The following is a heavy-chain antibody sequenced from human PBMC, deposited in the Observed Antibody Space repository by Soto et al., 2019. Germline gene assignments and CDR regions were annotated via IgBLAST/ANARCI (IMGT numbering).Heavy chain of an antibody. J-gene: IGHJ6*02. D-gene: IGHD3-9*01. CDR1: GYTFTGYY. Sequence: QVQLVQSGAEVKKPGASVKVSCKASGYTFTGYYMHWVRQAPGQGLEWMGWINPNSGGTNYAQKFQGWVTMTRDTSISTAYMELSRLRSHDTAVYYCAREKDYDILTGYPVVLGMDVWGQGTTVTVSS. CDR2: INPNSGGT. V-gene: IGHV1-2*04. CDR3: AREKDYDILTGYPVVLGMDV.